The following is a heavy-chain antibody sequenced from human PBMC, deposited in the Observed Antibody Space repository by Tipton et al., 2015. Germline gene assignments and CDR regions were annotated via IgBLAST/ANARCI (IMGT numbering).Heavy chain of an antibody. J-gene: IGHJ5*02. Sequence: LRLSCTVSGGSISSRSYSWGWIRQPPGKGLELIGSIYYSGSTYYNPSLKSRVTISVDTSKNQFSLKLTSVTAADTAVYYCARRVVTTGDDWFDPWGQGTLVTVSS. CDR3: ARRVVTTGDDWFDP. D-gene: IGHD2-21*02. CDR1: GGSISSRSYS. CDR2: IYYSGST. V-gene: IGHV4-39*01.